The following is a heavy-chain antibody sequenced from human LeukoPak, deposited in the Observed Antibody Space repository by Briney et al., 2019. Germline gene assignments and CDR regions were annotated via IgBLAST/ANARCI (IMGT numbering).Heavy chain of an antibody. Sequence: GASVKVSCKASGYTFTSYYMHWVRQAPGQGLEWMGIINPSGGSTTYAQKFQGGVTMTRDTSTSTVYMELSSLRSEDTAVYYCARDFGTGSRWGYWGQGTLVTVSS. J-gene: IGHJ4*02. D-gene: IGHD1-1*01. CDR3: ARDFGTGSRWGY. CDR2: INPSGGST. V-gene: IGHV1-46*01. CDR1: GYTFTSYY.